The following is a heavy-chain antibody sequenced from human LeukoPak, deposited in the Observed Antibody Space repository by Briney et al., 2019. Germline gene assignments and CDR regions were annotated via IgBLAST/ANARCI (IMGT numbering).Heavy chain of an antibody. J-gene: IGHJ4*02. CDR3: ARISRYGLDY. CDR1: GFTISGYW. V-gene: IGHV3-7*04. D-gene: IGHD3-16*01. Sequence: GGALRLTCAASGFTISGYWMSWVGQAPGRELEWLANIKSDGSEKYYVDSVKGRFTISRDNAKNSLYLQMNSLRPEDTAVYYCARISRYGLDYWGQGTLVTVSS. CDR2: IKSDGSEK.